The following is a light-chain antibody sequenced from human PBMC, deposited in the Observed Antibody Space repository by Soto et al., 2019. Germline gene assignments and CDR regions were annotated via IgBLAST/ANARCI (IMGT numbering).Light chain of an antibody. CDR1: QSISSW. Sequence: DIQMTQSPSTLSASVGDRVTITCRASQSISSWLAWYQHKPGKAPKLLIYKASSLESGVPSRFSGSRSGTEFTLTISSLQPDDFATYYCQQYETYWTFGQGTKVDIK. CDR2: KAS. J-gene: IGKJ1*01. CDR3: QQYETYWT. V-gene: IGKV1-5*03.